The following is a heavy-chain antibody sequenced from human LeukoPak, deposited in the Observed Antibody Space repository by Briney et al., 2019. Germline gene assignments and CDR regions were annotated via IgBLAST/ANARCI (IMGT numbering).Heavy chain of an antibody. CDR1: GFTFNGSA. V-gene: IGHV3-73*01. D-gene: IGHD2-15*01. J-gene: IGHJ4*02. CDR2: IRSKANSYAT. Sequence: GGSLRLSCAASGFTFNGSAMHWVRQASGKGLEWVGRIRSKANSYATAYAASVKGRFTISRDDSKNTAYLQMNSLKTEDTAVYYCASQDCSGGTCYFDYWGPGTLVTVSS. CDR3: ASQDCSGGTCYFDY.